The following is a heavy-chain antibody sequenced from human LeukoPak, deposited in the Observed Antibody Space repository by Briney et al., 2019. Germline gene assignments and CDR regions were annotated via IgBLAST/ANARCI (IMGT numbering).Heavy chain of an antibody. CDR3: AREFNTYYYGSGSHDAFDI. CDR1: GYTFTSYG. V-gene: IGHV1-18*01. Sequence: ASVKVSCKASGYTFTSYGISWVRQAPGQGLEWMGWISAYNGNTNYAQKLQGRVTMTTDTSTSTAYMELRSLRSDDTAVYYCAREFNTYYYGSGSHDAFDIWGQGTEVTVS. CDR2: ISAYNGNT. J-gene: IGHJ3*02. D-gene: IGHD3-10*01.